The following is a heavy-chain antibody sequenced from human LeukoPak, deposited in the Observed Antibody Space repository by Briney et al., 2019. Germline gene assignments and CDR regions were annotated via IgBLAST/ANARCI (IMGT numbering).Heavy chain of an antibody. CDR2: IIPIFGTA. CDR3: ARGRVYYYDSSGYYVYFQH. CDR1: GGTFSSYA. Sequence: SVKVSCKASGGTFSSYAISWVRQAPGQGLEWMGRIIPIFGTANYAQKFQGRVTITTDESTSTAYMELSSLRSEDAAVYCCARGRVYYYDSSGYYVYFQHWGQGTLVTVSS. V-gene: IGHV1-69*05. D-gene: IGHD3-22*01. J-gene: IGHJ1*01.